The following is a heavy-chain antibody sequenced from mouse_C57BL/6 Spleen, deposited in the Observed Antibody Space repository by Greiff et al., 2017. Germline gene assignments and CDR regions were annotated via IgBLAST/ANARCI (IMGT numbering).Heavy chain of an antibody. CDR2: ISPGDGDT. CDR3: ARGQLVYAMDY. D-gene: IGHD4-1*02. CDR1: GYAFSSSW. V-gene: IGHV1-80*01. Sequence: QVQLQQSGPELVKPGASVKISCKASGYAFSSSWMNWVKQRPGKGLEWIGQISPGDGDTNYNGKFKGKATLTADNSSSTAYMQLSSLTSEDSAMYFCARGQLVYAMDYWGQGTSVTVSA. J-gene: IGHJ4*01.